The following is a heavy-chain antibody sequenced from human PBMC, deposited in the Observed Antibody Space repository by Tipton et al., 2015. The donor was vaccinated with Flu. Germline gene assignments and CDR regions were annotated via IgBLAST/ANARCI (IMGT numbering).Heavy chain of an antibody. CDR1: GYSISSRYY. V-gene: IGHV4-38-2*02. CDR2: VYHGGTT. J-gene: IGHJ4*02. D-gene: IGHD2-2*01. Sequence: TLSLTCTVSGYSISSRYYWGWIRQPPGKGLEWIGCVYHGGTTYYNPSLKGRVALSLDTFNNQFSLKLTSVTAADTAVYYCARDRWEYARGFDSWGQGTLVTVSP. CDR3: ARDRWEYARGFDS.